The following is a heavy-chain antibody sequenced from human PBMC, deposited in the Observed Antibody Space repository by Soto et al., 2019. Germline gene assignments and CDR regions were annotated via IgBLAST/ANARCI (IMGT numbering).Heavy chain of an antibody. J-gene: IGHJ6*02. Sequence: ASVKVSCKASGYTFTSYAMHWVRQAPGQRLEWMGWINAGNGNTKYSQKFQGRVTITRDTSASTAYMELSSLRSEDTAVYYCASSPTLTVTTSENYYYYGMDVWGQGTTVTVS. D-gene: IGHD4-4*01. CDR1: GYTFTSYA. CDR3: ASSPTLTVTTSENYYYYGMDV. CDR2: INAGNGNT. V-gene: IGHV1-3*01.